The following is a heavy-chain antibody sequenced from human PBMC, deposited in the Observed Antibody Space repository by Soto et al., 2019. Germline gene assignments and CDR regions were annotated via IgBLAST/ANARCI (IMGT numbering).Heavy chain of an antibody. CDR1: GFTFSSYS. Sequence: PGGSLRLSCAASGFTFSSYSMNWVRQAPGKGLEWVSSISSSSSYIYYADSVKGRFTISRDNAKNSLYLQMNSLRAEDTAVYYCARDVRGQWLPGEFGYWGQGTLVTVSS. CDR2: ISSSSSYI. D-gene: IGHD6-19*01. CDR3: ARDVRGQWLPGEFGY. V-gene: IGHV3-21*01. J-gene: IGHJ4*02.